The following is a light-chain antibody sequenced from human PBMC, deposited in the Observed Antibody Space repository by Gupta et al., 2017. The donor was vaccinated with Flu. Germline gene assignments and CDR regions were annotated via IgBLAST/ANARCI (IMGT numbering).Light chain of an antibody. V-gene: IGKV3-11*01. CDR2: NSS. Sequence: DIVLTQSPATPSFSPGERATLSCRASQSVGSYLAWYQQKPGQAPRLLIQNSSKSATRIPARFSGCGSGTAFTLSVMSLECEDFAVYYCHQRRYWADTFGGGTKLEIK. J-gene: IGKJ4*01. CDR3: HQRRYWADT. CDR1: QSVGSY.